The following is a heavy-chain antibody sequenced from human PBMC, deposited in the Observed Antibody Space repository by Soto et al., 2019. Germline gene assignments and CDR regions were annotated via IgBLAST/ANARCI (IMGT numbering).Heavy chain of an antibody. D-gene: IGHD2-15*01. CDR1: GFTFSNAW. CDR2: IKSKTDGGTT. J-gene: IGHJ4*02. Sequence: EVQLVESGGGLVKPGGSLRLSCAASGFTFSNAWMSWVRQAPGKGLEWVGRIKSKTDGGTTDYAAPVKGRFTISRDDSKNTLYLQMNSLKTEDTAVYYCAKDRVVVAATGVFDYWGQGTLVTVSS. V-gene: IGHV3-15*01. CDR3: AKDRVVVAATGVFDY.